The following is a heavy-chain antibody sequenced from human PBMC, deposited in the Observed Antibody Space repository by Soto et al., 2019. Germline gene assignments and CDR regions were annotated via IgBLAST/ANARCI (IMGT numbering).Heavy chain of an antibody. CDR2: IIPMFGTA. CDR3: AREIDGYYGMDV. V-gene: IGHV1-69*12. Sequence: QVQLVQSGAEVKKPGSSVKVSCKASGGTFSTDSISWVRQAPGQGLEWMGGIIPMFGTANNAQNFEGRVTITADESTSTAYMELSSLRSEDTAVYFWAREIDGYYGMDVWGQGTTVTVAS. CDR1: GGTFSTDS. J-gene: IGHJ6*02.